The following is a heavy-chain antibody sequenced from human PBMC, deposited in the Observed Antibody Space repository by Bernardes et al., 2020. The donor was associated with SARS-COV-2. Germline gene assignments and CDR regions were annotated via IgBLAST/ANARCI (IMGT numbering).Heavy chain of an antibody. CDR2: IYYSGST. D-gene: IGHD2-2*01. CDR3: AKDSRFCISSSCYSFYYYGLDV. J-gene: IGHJ6*02. V-gene: IGHV4-59*12. Sequence: SETLSLTCTVSGGSINSYYWSWIRQTPGKGLEWIGHIYYSGSTNYNPSLKSRVTISIDTSKIQFSLKLTSVTAADTAVYYCAKDSRFCISSSCYSFYYYGLDVWGRGTTVTVSS. CDR1: GGSINSYY.